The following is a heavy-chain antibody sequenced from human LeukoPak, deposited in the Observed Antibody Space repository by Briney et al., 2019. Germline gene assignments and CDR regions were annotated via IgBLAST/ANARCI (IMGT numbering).Heavy chain of an antibody. Sequence: PGGSLRLSCAASGFTFSSYWMHWVRQAPGKGLVWVSRIKSDGSSTSYADSVKGRFTISRDNARNTLYLQMNSLRAEDTAVYYCAREVYSTTWGQGTRVTVSS. CDR3: AREVYSTT. J-gene: IGHJ5*02. V-gene: IGHV3-74*01. CDR2: IKSDGSST. CDR1: GFTFSSYW. D-gene: IGHD6-13*01.